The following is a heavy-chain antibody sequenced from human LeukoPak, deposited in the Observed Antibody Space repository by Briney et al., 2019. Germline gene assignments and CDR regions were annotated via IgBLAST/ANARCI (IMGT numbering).Heavy chain of an antibody. D-gene: IGHD6-13*01. CDR1: GFTFSSYA. V-gene: IGHV3-23*01. CDR3: AKVEGYSSSWSDY. Sequence: PGGSLRLSCAASGFTFSSYAMSWVRQAPGKGLEWVSAISGSGGSTYYADSVKGRFTISRDNSKNTLYLQMNSLRAKDTAVYYCAKVEGYSSSWSDYWGQGTLVTVSS. J-gene: IGHJ4*02. CDR2: ISGSGGST.